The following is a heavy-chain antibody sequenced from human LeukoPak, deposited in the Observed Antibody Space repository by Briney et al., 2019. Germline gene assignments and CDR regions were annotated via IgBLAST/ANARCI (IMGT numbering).Heavy chain of an antibody. D-gene: IGHD5-18*01. Sequence: AASVKVSCKTSGYSFINYNMNWVRQAPGQGLEWMGWINTNTGNPTYAQGFTGRYVVSLDTSVSTAYLQISGLKADDTAGYFCGRDPRLGIRGYTYGYIDYWGQGTQVTVSS. J-gene: IGHJ4*02. V-gene: IGHV7-4-1*02. CDR1: GYSFINYN. CDR2: INTNTGNP. CDR3: GRDPRLGIRGYTYGYIDY.